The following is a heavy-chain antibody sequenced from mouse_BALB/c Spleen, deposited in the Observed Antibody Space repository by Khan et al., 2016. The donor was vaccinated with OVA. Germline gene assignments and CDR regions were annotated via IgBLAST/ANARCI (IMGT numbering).Heavy chain of an antibody. CDR3: ARDRIDY. V-gene: IGHV1-7*01. CDR1: GYTFTSYW. Sequence: QIQLVQSGVELAKPGASVKMSCKASGYTFTSYWMHWIKQRPGQGLEWIGYINPTSGYTDYNQKFKDKATLTADKSSSTAYMQLSSLTSDDSAVYYCARDRIDYWGQGTALTVSS. CDR2: INPTSGYT. J-gene: IGHJ2*01.